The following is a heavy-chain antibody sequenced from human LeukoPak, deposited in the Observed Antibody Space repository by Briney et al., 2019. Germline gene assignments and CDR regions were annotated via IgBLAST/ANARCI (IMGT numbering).Heavy chain of an antibody. CDR1: GFNFWNYA. J-gene: IGHJ4*02. Sequence: GGSRRLSCEASGFNFWNYAMTWIRQAPGRGLEWVPIISGVGGVRTIYADSVKGRFTISRDDSRNTLYLEMSSLRAEDTAVYYCPKTATGNCYSHFDHWGQGTLVSVSS. D-gene: IGHD2-21*02. V-gene: IGHV3-23*01. CDR3: PKTATGNCYSHFDH. CDR2: ISGVGGVRT.